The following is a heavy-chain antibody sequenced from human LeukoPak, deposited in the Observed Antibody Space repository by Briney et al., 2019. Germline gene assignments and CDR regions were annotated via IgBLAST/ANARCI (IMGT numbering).Heavy chain of an antibody. D-gene: IGHD3-9*01. Sequence: GESLKISCEGSGYTFTSYWIAWVRQMPGKGLEWMGIIYPGDSDTRYSPSFQGQVTISADKSISTAYLQWSSLKASDTAMYYCARGTPHYDILTGYSRYYFDYWGQGTLVTVSS. V-gene: IGHV5-51*01. CDR2: IYPGDSDT. CDR1: GYTFTSYW. CDR3: ARGTPHYDILTGYSRYYFDY. J-gene: IGHJ4*02.